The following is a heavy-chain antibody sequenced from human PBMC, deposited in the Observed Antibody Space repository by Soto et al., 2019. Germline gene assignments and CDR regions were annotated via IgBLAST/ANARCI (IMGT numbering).Heavy chain of an antibody. CDR1: GFSFSNYA. D-gene: IGHD2-2*01. CDR3: SRYCRSTSCYDY. Sequence: GGSLRPSCEASGFSFSNYAMDRVRQAPGKGRGWVAVISYDGRDKYYEDSVKGRYTISRDKSKNTMFLQMNSLRAEDTAVYYCSRYCRSTSCYDYWGQGTLVTVSS. CDR2: ISYDGRDK. V-gene: IGHV3-30*03. J-gene: IGHJ4*02.